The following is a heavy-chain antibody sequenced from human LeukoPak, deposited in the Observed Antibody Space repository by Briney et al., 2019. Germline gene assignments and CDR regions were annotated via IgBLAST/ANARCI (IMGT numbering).Heavy chain of an antibody. CDR2: IYYSGST. D-gene: IGHD2-15*01. V-gene: IGHV4-39*01. CDR3: ARFRYCSGGSCYFPNWFDP. J-gene: IGHJ5*02. Sequence: KPSETLSLTCTVSGGSISSSSYYWGWIRQPPGKGLEWIVSIYYSGSTYYNPSLKSRVTISVDTSKNQFSLKLSSVTAADTAVYYCARFRYCSGGSCYFPNWFDPWGQGTLVTVSS. CDR1: GGSISSSSYY.